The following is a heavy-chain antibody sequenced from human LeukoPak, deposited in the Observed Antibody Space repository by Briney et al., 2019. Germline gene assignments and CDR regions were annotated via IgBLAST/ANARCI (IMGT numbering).Heavy chain of an antibody. J-gene: IGHJ4*02. D-gene: IGHD1-1*01. CDR3: AKGQQQLAYLFDY. CDR2: ISYDENNK. CDR1: GFTFSSHG. Sequence: PGRSLRLSCEASGFTFSSHGMHWVRQAPGKGLEWVAVISYDENNKYYADSVKGRFTISRDNSKNTLYLQMNSLRAEDTAVYYCAKGQQQLAYLFDYWGQGTLVTVSS. V-gene: IGHV3-30*18.